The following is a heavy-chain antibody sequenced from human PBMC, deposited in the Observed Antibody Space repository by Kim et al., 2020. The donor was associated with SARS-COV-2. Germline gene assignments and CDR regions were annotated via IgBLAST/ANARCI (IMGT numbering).Heavy chain of an antibody. CDR1: GYTFTSYD. J-gene: IGHJ4*02. CDR3: ARGVRPGVEWLPEYYFDS. V-gene: IGHV1-8*01. D-gene: IGHD6-19*01. Sequence: ASVKVSCKSSGYTFTSYDINWVRQATGQGLEWMGWMNPNSGNTGYAQKFQGRVTMTRNTSISTAYMELSSLRSEDTAVYYCARGVRPGVEWLPEYYFDSWGQGTLVTVSS. CDR2: MNPNSGNT.